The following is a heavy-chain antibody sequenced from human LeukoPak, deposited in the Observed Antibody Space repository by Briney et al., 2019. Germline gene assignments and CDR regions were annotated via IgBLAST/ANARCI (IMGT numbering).Heavy chain of an antibody. V-gene: IGHV4-31*03. CDR1: GGSISSGGYY. Sequence: SQTLSLTCTVSGGSISSGGYYLSWIRQHPGKGLEWIGYIYYSGSTYYNPSLKSRVTISVDTSKNQFSLKLSSVTAADTAVYYCARDHFNYFDYWGQGTLVTVSS. CDR3: ARDHFNYFDY. CDR2: IYYSGST. J-gene: IGHJ4*02.